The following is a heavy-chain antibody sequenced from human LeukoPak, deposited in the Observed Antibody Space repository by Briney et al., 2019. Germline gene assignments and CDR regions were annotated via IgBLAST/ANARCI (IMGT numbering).Heavy chain of an antibody. V-gene: IGHV3-23*01. J-gene: IGHJ4*02. Sequence: PGGSLRLSCAASGFTFSSHAMSWVRQAPGKGLEWVSTISGSGGSTNYADSVKGRFTISRDNSKNTLYLQLNSLRVEDTAVYYCAKRDKVSGSYYHSFDYWGQGTLVTVSS. CDR3: AKRDKVSGSYYHSFDY. CDR2: ISGSGGST. CDR1: GFTFSSHA. D-gene: IGHD3-10*01.